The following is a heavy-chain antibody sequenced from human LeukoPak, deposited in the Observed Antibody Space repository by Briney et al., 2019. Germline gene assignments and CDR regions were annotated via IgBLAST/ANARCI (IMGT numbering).Heavy chain of an antibody. J-gene: IGHJ4*02. CDR1: GFTFSNYA. CDR2: ISYDGSNK. V-gene: IGHV3-30-3*01. D-gene: IGHD6-13*01. CDR3: ARDGGNIAATGTSLDY. Sequence: GGSLRLSCAASGFTFSNYAIHWVRQAPGKGLEWVAVISYDGSNKYYADSVKGRFTISRDNSKNTLYLQMNSLRAADTAVYYCARDGGNIAATGTSLDYWGQGTLVTVSS.